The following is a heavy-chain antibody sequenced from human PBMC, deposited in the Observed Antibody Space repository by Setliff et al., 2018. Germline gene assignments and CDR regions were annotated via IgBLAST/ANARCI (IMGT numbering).Heavy chain of an antibody. CDR1: FTFSRFA. V-gene: IGHV3-30*07. CDR2: ISYDGIRK. D-gene: IGHD3-16*02. Sequence: GGSLRLSCRFTFSRFALHWVRQAPGKGLEWVADISYDGIRKNYADSVRGRFTISRDNSKNTLYLQMSSLRSEDTAVYYCVKASSDLSMAYFDLWGQGTLVTVSS. J-gene: IGHJ4*02. CDR3: VKASSDLSMAYFDL.